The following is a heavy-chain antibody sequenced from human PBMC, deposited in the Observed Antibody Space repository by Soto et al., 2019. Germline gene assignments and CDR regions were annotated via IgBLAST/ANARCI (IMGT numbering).Heavy chain of an antibody. Sequence: PSETLSLTCAVYGGSFSGYYWSWILQPPWKGLEWIGEINHSGSTNYNPSLKSRVTISVDTSKNQFSLKLSSVTAADTAVYYCARWISIAAAGDNWFDPWGQGTLVTVSS. CDR3: ARWISIAAAGDNWFDP. J-gene: IGHJ5*02. D-gene: IGHD6-13*01. CDR1: GGSFSGYY. CDR2: INHSGST. V-gene: IGHV4-34*01.